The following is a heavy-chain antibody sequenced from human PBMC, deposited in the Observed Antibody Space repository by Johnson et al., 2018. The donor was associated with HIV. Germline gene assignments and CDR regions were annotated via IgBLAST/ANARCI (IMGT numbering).Heavy chain of an antibody. D-gene: IGHD6-13*01. J-gene: IGHJ3*02. CDR2: MWYDGSNK. Sequence: QVQLVESGGGVVQPGRSLRLSCAASGFTFSTYGMHWVRQAPGKGLEWVAVMWYDGSNKYYADSVKGRFTISRDNSKNTLYLQMNSLRAEDTAVYYCARSYSSLDAFDIWGQGTMVTVSS. CDR3: ARSYSSLDAFDI. V-gene: IGHV3-33*01. CDR1: GFTFSTYG.